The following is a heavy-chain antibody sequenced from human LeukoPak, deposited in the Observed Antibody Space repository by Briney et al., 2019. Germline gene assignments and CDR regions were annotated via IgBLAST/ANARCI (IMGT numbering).Heavy chain of an antibody. CDR1: GDSISNYY. CDR3: ARYRNEALFAFDI. D-gene: IGHD1-14*01. V-gene: IGHV4-59*01. Sequence: KPPETLSLTCTVSGDSISNYYWSWIRQPPGKGLEWIGYIYYSGSTNYNPSLKSRVTISVDTSKNQFSLKLSSVTAADTAVYYCARYRNEALFAFDIWGQGTMVTVSS. J-gene: IGHJ3*02. CDR2: IYYSGST.